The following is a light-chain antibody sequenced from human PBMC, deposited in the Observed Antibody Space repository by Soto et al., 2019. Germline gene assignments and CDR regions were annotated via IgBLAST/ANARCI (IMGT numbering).Light chain of an antibody. Sequence: QSALTQPASVSGAPGQSITISCTGTDSDVGGFNYVSWYQQYPGKAPKLMIYDVSDRPSGVSNRFSGSKSGNTASLTISGXQAEDEADYYCSSYTAYTTYVFGTGTRSPS. CDR1: DSDVGGFNY. CDR2: DVS. CDR3: SSYTAYTTYV. J-gene: IGLJ1*01. V-gene: IGLV2-14*03.